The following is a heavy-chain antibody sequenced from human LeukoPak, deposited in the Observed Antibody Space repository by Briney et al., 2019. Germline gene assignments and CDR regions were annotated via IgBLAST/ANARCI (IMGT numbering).Heavy chain of an antibody. J-gene: IGHJ4*02. CDR2: IYSGGST. Sequence: PGGSLRLSCAASGFTFSSNYMSWVRQAPGKGLEWVSVIYSGGSTYYADSVKGRFTISRDNSKNTLYLQMNSLRAEDTAVYYCARGRYSSGWAFDYWGQGTLVTASS. V-gene: IGHV3-53*01. CDR3: ARGRYSSGWAFDY. CDR1: GFTFSSNY. D-gene: IGHD6-19*01.